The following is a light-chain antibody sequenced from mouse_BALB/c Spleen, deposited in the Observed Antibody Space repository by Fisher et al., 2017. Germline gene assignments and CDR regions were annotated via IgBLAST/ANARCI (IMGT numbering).Light chain of an antibody. CDR2: DTS. V-gene: IGKV4-63*01. CDR3: QQWSSNPLT. CDR1: SSVSY. Sequence: DIVITQTPAIMSASPGEKVTMTCSASSSVSYMHWYQQKSSTSPKLWIYDTSKLASGVPGRFSGSGSGNSYSLTISSMEAEDVATYYCQQWSSNPLTFGAGTKLELK. J-gene: IGKJ5*01.